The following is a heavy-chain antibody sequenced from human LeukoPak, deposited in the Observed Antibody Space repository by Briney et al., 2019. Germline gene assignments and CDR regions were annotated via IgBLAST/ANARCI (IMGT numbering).Heavy chain of an antibody. CDR1: GYTFTSYD. J-gene: IGHJ4*02. CDR2: MNPNSGNT. CDR3: ARGTRSIAAAATRVYYFDY. Sequence: ASVKVSCKASGYTFTSYDINWVRQATGQGLEWMGWMNPNSGNTGYAQKFQGRVTITRNTSISTAYMELSSLRSEDPAVYYCARGTRSIAAAATRVYYFDYWGQGTLVTVSS. D-gene: IGHD6-13*01. V-gene: IGHV1-8*01.